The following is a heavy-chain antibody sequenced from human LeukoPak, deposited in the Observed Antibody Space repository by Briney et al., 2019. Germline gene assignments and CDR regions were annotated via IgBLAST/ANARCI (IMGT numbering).Heavy chain of an antibody. V-gene: IGHV1-18*01. D-gene: IGHD2-8*01. CDR3: ARVPGVYPNYDY. J-gene: IGHJ4*02. CDR1: GYTFTNYG. Sequence: ASVKVSCKASGYTFTNYGISWVRQAPGQGLEWMGWISAYNGNTHYAQNLQGRVTMTTDTSTSTAYMELSRLRSDDTAVYYCARVPGVYPNYDYWGQGTLVTVSS. CDR2: ISAYNGNT.